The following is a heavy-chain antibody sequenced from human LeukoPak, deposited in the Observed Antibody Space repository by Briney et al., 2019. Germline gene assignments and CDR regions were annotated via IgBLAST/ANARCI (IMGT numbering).Heavy chain of an antibody. CDR2: DYHIGST. V-gene: IGHV4-38-2*02. CDR3: ARVGDYGDYVNWFDP. Sequence: PSETLSLTCTVSGYSISSGYYWGWIRQPPGKGLEWIGSDYHIGSTYFNPSLRSRVTILIDIFKNQFSLKMSSVTAADTAIYYCARVGDYGDYVNWFDPWGPGTLVTVSS. D-gene: IGHD4-17*01. CDR1: GYSISSGYY. J-gene: IGHJ5*02.